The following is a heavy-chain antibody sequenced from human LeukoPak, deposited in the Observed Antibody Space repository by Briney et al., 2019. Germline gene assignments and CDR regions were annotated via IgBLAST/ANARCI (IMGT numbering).Heavy chain of an antibody. Sequence: GGSLRLSCAASGFTFDDYGMSWVRQAPGKGLEWVSGINWNGGSTGYADSVKGRFTISRDNAKNSLYLQMNSLRAEDTAVYYCARDEGYDSSGFPVELPLDPWGQGTLVTVSS. CDR1: GFTFDDYG. J-gene: IGHJ5*02. CDR3: ARDEGYDSSGFPVELPLDP. V-gene: IGHV3-20*04. CDR2: INWNGGST. D-gene: IGHD3-22*01.